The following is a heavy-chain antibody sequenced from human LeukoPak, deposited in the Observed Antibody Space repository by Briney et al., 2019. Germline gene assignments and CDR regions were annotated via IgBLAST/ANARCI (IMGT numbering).Heavy chain of an antibody. CDR1: GGSISGYY. V-gene: IGHV4-59*08. Sequence: PSETLSLTCTVSGGSISGYYWNWIRQPPGKGLEWIGYIYSSGSTNYNPSPMSRVTISVDTSNKQVSLKLSSVTAADTAVYYCARATTKLYWYFDLWGRGTLVTVS. J-gene: IGHJ2*01. CDR3: ARATTKLYWYFDL. D-gene: IGHD4-17*01. CDR2: IYSSGST.